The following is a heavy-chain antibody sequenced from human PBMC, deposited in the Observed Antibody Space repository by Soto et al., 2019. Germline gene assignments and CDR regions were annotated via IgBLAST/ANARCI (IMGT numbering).Heavy chain of an antibody. D-gene: IGHD2-15*01. Sequence: GGSLRLSCAASGFTFSSYGMHWVRQAPGKGLEWVAVISYDGSNKYYADSVKGRFTISRDNSKNTLYLQMNSLRAEDTAVYYCAKDYCSGGSCYSWEGDYWGQGTLVTVSS. J-gene: IGHJ4*02. CDR3: AKDYCSGGSCYSWEGDY. CDR1: GFTFSSYG. V-gene: IGHV3-30*18. CDR2: ISYDGSNK.